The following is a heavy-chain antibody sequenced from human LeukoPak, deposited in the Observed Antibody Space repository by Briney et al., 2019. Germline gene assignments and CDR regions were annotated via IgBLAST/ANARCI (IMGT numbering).Heavy chain of an antibody. CDR2: IIPIFGTA. V-gene: IGHV1-69*06. Sequence: ASVKVSCKASGGTFSSYAISWVRQAPGQGLEWMGGIIPIFGTANYAQKFQGRVTITADKSTSTAYMELSSLRSEDTAVYYCARDSGSFRVHYYYYMDVWGKGTTVTVSS. D-gene: IGHD1-26*01. CDR1: GGTFSSYA. J-gene: IGHJ6*03. CDR3: ARDSGSFRVHYYYYMDV.